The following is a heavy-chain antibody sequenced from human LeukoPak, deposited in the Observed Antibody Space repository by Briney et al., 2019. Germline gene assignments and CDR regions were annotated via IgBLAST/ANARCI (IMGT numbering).Heavy chain of an antibody. J-gene: IGHJ5*02. CDR2: IYYSGST. V-gene: IGHV4-59*01. Sequence: SETLSLTCTVSGDSIISYYWSWIRQPPGKGLEWVGYIYYSGSTNYNPSLKSRVTMSVDTSMNQFSLKLRYVTAADTAVYYCAGGPTGSWFHWLDPWGQGTLVTVSS. D-gene: IGHD6-13*01. CDR3: AGGPTGSWFHWLDP. CDR1: GDSIISYY.